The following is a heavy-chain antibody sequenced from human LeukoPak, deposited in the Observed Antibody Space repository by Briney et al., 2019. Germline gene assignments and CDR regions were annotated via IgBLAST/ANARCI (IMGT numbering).Heavy chain of an antibody. CDR3: ARVRLTTYCGGDCYPYYFDY. CDR2: IYSGGST. D-gene: IGHD2-21*02. CDR1: GFTVSSNC. Sequence: GGSLRLSCAASGFTVSSNCMSWVRQAPGKGLEWVSVIYSGGSTYYADSVKGRFTISRDNSKNTLYLQMNSLRAEDTAVYYCARVRLTTYCGGDCYPYYFDYWGQGTLVTVSS. V-gene: IGHV3-53*01. J-gene: IGHJ4*02.